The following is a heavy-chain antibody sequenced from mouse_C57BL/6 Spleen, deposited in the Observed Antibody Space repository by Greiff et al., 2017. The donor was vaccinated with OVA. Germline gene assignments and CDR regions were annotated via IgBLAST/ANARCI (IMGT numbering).Heavy chain of an antibody. Sequence: QVKLQQSGAELVRPGTSVKMSCKASGYTFTNYWIGWAKQRPGHGLEWIGTIYPGGGYTNYNEKFKGKATLTEDKTTSTAYMQFRSLTSEESDIYYCARWCNGSWFAYWGQGTLVTVSA. CDR2: IYPGGGYT. D-gene: IGHD1-1*02. CDR3: ARWCNGSWFAY. V-gene: IGHV1-63*01. CDR1: GYTFTNYW. J-gene: IGHJ3*01.